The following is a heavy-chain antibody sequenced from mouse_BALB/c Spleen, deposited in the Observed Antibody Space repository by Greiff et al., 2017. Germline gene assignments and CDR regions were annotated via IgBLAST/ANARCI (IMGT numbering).Heavy chain of an antibody. V-gene: IGHV2-6-7*01. Sequence: VMLVESGPGLVAPSQSLSITCTVSGFSLTGYGVNWVRQPPGKGLEWLGMIWGDGSTDYNSALKSRLSISKDNSKSQVFLKMNSLQTDDTARYYCARGGGNYVGAMDYWGQGTSVTVSS. CDR2: IWGDGST. D-gene: IGHD2-1*01. CDR3: ARGGGNYVGAMDY. J-gene: IGHJ4*01. CDR1: GFSLTGYG.